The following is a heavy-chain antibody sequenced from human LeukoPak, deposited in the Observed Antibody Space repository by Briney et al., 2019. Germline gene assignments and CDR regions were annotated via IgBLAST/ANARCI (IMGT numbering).Heavy chain of an antibody. CDR3: ARGDDDYGDYEFDY. D-gene: IGHD4-17*01. Sequence: ASVKVSCKVSGYTFTSYDINWVRQATGQGLEWMGWMNPNSGNTGYAQKFQGRVTITRNTSISTAYMELSSLRSEDTAVYYCARGDDDYGDYEFDYWGQGTLVTVSS. J-gene: IGHJ4*02. V-gene: IGHV1-8*03. CDR2: MNPNSGNT. CDR1: GYTFTSYD.